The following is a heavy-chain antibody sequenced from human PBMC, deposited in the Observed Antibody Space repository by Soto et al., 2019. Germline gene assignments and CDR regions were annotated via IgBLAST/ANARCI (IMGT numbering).Heavy chain of an antibody. CDR2: IYYSGSA. CDR3: ARXHSDIVVVPAALNWFDP. CDR1: GGSISSGDYY. D-gene: IGHD2-2*01. Sequence: TSETLSLTCTVSGGSISSGDYYWSWIRQPPGKGLEWIGYIYYSGSAYYNPSLKSRVTISVDTSKNQFSLKLSSVTAADTAVYYCARXHSDIVVVPAALNWFDPWGQGTLVTVSS. J-gene: IGHJ5*02. V-gene: IGHV4-30-4*01.